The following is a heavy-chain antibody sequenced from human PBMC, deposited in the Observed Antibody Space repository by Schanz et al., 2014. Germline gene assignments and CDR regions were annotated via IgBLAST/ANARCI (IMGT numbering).Heavy chain of an antibody. CDR2: ISTSSTTR. CDR1: GFTVSTNY. D-gene: IGHD3-10*01. J-gene: IGHJ5*02. CDR3: ARGEFGRLFPTWFDP. V-gene: IGHV3-48*02. Sequence: VHLVESGGGLIQPGGSLRLSCAVSGFTVSTNYMSWVRQTPEKGLEWVSYISTSSTTRYYAASLRGRFTISRDDAKNSVYLQMNSLRDEDTAVYYCARGEFGRLFPTWFDPWGQGTLVTVSS.